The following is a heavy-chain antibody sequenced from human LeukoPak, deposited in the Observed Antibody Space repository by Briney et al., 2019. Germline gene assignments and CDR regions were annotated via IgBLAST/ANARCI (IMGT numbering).Heavy chain of an antibody. J-gene: IGHJ4*02. Sequence: GGSLRLSCAVSGFIVSSNYMSWVRQAPGKGQEWVSVIYSGGSTYYADSVKGRFTISRDNSKNTLYLQMNSLRAEDTAVYYCASTHLGYCSSVSCQNDYWGQGTLVTVSS. CDR3: ASTHLGYCSSVSCQNDY. V-gene: IGHV3-53*01. CDR2: IYSGGST. CDR1: GFIVSSNY. D-gene: IGHD2-15*01.